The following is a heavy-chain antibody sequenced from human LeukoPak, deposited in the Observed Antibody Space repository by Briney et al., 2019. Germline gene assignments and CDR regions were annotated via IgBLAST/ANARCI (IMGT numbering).Heavy chain of an antibody. J-gene: IGHJ6*03. V-gene: IGHV4-34*01. CDR1: GGSFSGYY. CDR2: IYYSGST. CDR3: ARSKYSSSWEYYYYYYMDV. D-gene: IGHD6-13*01. Sequence: SETLSLTCAVYGGSFSGYYWSWISQPPGKGLEWIGSIYYSGSTYYNPSLKSRVTISVDTSKNQFSLKLSSVTAADTAVYYCARSKYSSSWEYYYYYYMDVWGKGTTVTVSS.